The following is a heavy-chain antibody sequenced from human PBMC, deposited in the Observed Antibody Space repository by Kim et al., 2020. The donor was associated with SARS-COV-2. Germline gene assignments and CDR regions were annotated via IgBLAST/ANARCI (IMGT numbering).Heavy chain of an antibody. CDR1: GYTFTSYD. CDR2: MNPNSGNT. V-gene: IGHV1-8*01. J-gene: IGHJ6*02. CDR3: ARVRRSARPRYGPSSYGMDV. Sequence: ASVKVSCKASGYTFTSYDINWVRQATGQGLEWMGWMNPNSGNTGYAQKFQGRVTMTRNTSISTAYMELSSLRSEDTAVYYCARVRRSARPRYGPSSYGMDVWGQGTTVTVSS. D-gene: IGHD6-6*01.